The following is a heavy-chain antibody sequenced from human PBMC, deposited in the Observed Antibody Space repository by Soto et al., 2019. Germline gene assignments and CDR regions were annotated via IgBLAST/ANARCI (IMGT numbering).Heavy chain of an antibody. Sequence: EVQLLESGGGVVQPGGSLRLSCAASGFAFSSYAMSWVRQAPGKGLEWVSGVSGSGGGTYYGDFVKGRFTISRDNSKNALHLQMNSLRAEDTAVYYCARLLGYCSGGSCRRRRFDPWGQGTLVTVSS. D-gene: IGHD2-15*01. CDR3: ARLLGYCSGGSCRRRRFDP. CDR2: VSGSGGGT. CDR1: GFAFSSYA. V-gene: IGHV3-23*01. J-gene: IGHJ5*02.